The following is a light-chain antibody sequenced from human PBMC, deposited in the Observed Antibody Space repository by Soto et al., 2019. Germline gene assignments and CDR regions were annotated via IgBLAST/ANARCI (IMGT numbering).Light chain of an antibody. V-gene: IGKV2D-29*01. CDR1: QSLLYSDGRTD. Sequence: DVVLTQTPRSLSVTPGQPASISCKSSQSLLYSDGRTDVYWYLQKPGQPPQLLIHEVSNRFSGVRDRCSGSGSGTDFTLKISRVEAEDVGVYYCMQSIPLPITFGGGTNVEIK. J-gene: IGKJ4*01. CDR2: EVS. CDR3: MQSIPLPIT.